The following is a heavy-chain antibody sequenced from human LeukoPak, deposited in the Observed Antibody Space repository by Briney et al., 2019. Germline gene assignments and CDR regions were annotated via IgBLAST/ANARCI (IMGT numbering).Heavy chain of an antibody. Sequence: PSETLSLTCTVSGGSISSYYWSWIRQPPGKGLGWIGYIYYSGSTNYNPSLKSRVTISVDTSKNQFSLKLSSVTAADTAVYYCARGARTGVVPAAIGWFDPWGLGTLVIVSS. CDR2: IYYSGST. CDR1: GGSISSYY. CDR3: ARGARTGVVPAAIGWFDP. D-gene: IGHD2-2*01. J-gene: IGHJ5*02. V-gene: IGHV4-59*01.